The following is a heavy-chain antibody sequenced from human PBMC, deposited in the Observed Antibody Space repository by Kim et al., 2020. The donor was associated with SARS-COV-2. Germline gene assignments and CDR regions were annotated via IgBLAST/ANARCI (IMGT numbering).Heavy chain of an antibody. J-gene: IGHJ4*02. CDR2: IYHSGST. CDR1: GYSISSGYY. D-gene: IGHD3-16*01. CDR3: ARDWGRGRAGDY. Sequence: SETLSLTCTVSGYSISSGYYWGWIRQPPGKGLEWIGSIYHSGSTYYNSSLKSRVIISVDTSKNQFSLKLSSVSAADTAVYYCARDWGRGRAGDYWGQGT. V-gene: IGHV4-38-2*02.